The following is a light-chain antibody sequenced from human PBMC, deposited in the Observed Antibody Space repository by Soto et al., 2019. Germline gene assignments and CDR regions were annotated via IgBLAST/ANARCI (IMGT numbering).Light chain of an antibody. CDR1: SGHNSYA. V-gene: IGLV4-69*01. CDR2: LNSDGSH. Sequence: QLVLTQPPSASASLGASVKLTCTLSSGHNSYAIAWHQQQPEKGPRYLMKLNSDGSHSKGDGIPDRFSGSSSGAERYLTIYSLPSEDEADYYCQTWSTDIRVFGGGTKLTVL. CDR3: QTWSTDIRV. J-gene: IGLJ3*02.